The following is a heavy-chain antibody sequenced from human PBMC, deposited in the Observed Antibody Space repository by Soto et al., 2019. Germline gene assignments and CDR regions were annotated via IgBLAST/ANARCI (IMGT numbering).Heavy chain of an antibody. J-gene: IGHJ4*02. CDR1: GFSFSIYW. D-gene: IGHD3-10*01. Sequence: GESLKISCKGFGFSFSIYWIAWVRQRPGKGLEWMGFIYPGDSDTRYSPSFQGQVTMSADKSISIAYVRWSSLEASDTAMYYCARGRGSGNHYPYLFDYWGQGTVVTVSS. V-gene: IGHV5-51*01. CDR2: IYPGDSDT. CDR3: ARGRGSGNHYPYLFDY.